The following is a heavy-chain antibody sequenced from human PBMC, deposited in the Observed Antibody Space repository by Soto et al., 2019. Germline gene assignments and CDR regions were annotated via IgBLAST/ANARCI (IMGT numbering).Heavy chain of an antibody. D-gene: IGHD6-13*01. CDR3: ARGVGSSWYFSYFDY. Sequence: PSETLSLTCTVSGASLSSGDYYWSWIRQHPGKGLEWIGHIYYSGSTYYNPSLKSRVTISEDTSKKQFSLKLSSVTAADTAVYYCARGVGSSWYFSYFDYWGQGTLVPVSS. CDR1: GASLSSGDYY. J-gene: IGHJ4*02. V-gene: IGHV4-31*03. CDR2: IYYSGST.